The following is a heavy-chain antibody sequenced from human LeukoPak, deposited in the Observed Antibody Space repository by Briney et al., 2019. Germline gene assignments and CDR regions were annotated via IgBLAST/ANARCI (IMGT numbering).Heavy chain of an antibody. J-gene: IGHJ4*02. CDR3: AREGYYYGSGSGYYFDY. Sequence: GGSLRLSCAASGFTFSSYSMNWVRQAPGKGLEWVSSISSSSSYIYYADSVKGRFTISRDNAENSLYLQMNSLRAEDTAVYYCAREGYYYGSGSGYYFDYWGQGTLVTVSS. CDR2: ISSSSSYI. V-gene: IGHV3-21*01. D-gene: IGHD3-10*01. CDR1: GFTFSSYS.